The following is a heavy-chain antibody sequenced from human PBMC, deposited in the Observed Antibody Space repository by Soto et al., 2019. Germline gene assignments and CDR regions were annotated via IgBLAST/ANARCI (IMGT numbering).Heavy chain of an antibody. Sequence: SGPTLVKPTQTLTLTCTFSGFSLSTSGVGVGWIRQPPGKALEWLALIYWDDDKRYSPSLKSRLTITKDTSKNQVVLTMTNMDPVDTATYYCAHGSSWPWGLAFFDYWGQGTLVTVSS. D-gene: IGHD6-13*01. CDR1: GFSLSTSGVG. J-gene: IGHJ4*02. CDR3: AHGSSWPWGLAFFDY. CDR2: IYWDDDK. V-gene: IGHV2-5*02.